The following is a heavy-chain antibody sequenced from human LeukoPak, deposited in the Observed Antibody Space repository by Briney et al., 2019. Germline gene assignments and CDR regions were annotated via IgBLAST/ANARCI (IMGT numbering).Heavy chain of an antibody. J-gene: IGHJ4*02. Sequence: SETLSLTCTASGGSISSSSYYWGWIRQPPGKGLEWIGSIYYSGSTYYNPSLKSRVTISVDTSKNQFSLKLSSVTAADTAVYYCARQTAKNVDTARFDYWGQGTLVAVSS. CDR1: GGSISSSSYY. CDR2: IYYSGST. D-gene: IGHD5-18*01. CDR3: ARQTAKNVDTARFDY. V-gene: IGHV4-39*01.